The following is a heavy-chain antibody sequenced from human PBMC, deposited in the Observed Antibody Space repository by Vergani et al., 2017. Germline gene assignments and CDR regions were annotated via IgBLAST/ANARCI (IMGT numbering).Heavy chain of an antibody. CDR2: IKQDGSEK. Sequence: EVQLVESGGGLVKPGGSLRLSCAASGFTFSSYWMSWVRQAPGKGLEWVANIKQDGSEKYYVDSVKGRFTISRDNAKNSLYLQMNSLRAEDTAVYYCARASGSIAAEVFDYWGQGTLVTVSS. J-gene: IGHJ4*02. D-gene: IGHD6-6*01. CDR3: ARASGSIAAEVFDY. CDR1: GFTFSSYW. V-gene: IGHV3-7*01.